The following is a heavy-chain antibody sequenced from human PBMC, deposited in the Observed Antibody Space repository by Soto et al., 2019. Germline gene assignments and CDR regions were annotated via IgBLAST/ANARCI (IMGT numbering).Heavy chain of an antibody. Sequence: EMQLVDPGGGLVHPGDSLRLSCAASGFTFSIYWMAWVRQAPGKGLEWVANIKEDGSEYTYADSVRGRFTISRDNAKNSFYLQMNSLRVEDTAVYYCARETQYYAAWGQGTLVTVSS. J-gene: IGHJ4*02. CDR3: ARETQYYAA. CDR2: IKEDGSEY. D-gene: IGHD3-10*01. CDR1: GFTFSIYW. V-gene: IGHV3-7*04.